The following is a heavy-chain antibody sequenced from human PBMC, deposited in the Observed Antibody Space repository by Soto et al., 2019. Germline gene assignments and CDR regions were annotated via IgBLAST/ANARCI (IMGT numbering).Heavy chain of an antibody. Sequence: PGGSLRLSCAASGFTFSSYAMNWVRQAPGKGLEWVSSISGSGGGTYYADSVKGRFTFSRDNSKNTLYLQMNSLRAEDTAVYYCAKFGMATTKRSPPYYIDYWGQGALVTVSS. CDR2: ISGSGGGT. J-gene: IGHJ4*02. V-gene: IGHV3-23*01. D-gene: IGHD1-1*01. CDR1: GFTFSSYA. CDR3: AKFGMATTKRSPPYYIDY.